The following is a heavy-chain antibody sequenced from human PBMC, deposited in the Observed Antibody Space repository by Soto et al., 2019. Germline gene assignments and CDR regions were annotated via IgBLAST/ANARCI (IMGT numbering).Heavy chain of an antibody. CDR1: GGSISSGDYY. CDR3: ARLLRFLDKWDAFDI. Sequence: ASETLSLTCTVSGGSISSGDYYWSWIRQPPGKGLEWIGYIYYSGSTYYNPSLKSRVTISVDTSKNQFSLKLSSVTAADTAVYYCARLLRFLDKWDAFDIWGQGTMVTVSS. CDR2: IYYSGST. D-gene: IGHD3-3*01. J-gene: IGHJ3*02. V-gene: IGHV4-30-4*01.